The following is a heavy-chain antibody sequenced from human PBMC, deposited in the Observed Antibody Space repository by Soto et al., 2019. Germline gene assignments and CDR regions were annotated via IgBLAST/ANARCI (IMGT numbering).Heavy chain of an antibody. CDR1: GGSFSGYY. CDR2: INHSGSS. J-gene: IGHJ4*02. D-gene: IGHD6-19*01. CDR3: ARGSGAGTRRLFDY. V-gene: IGHV4-34*01. Sequence: SETLSLTCAVYGGSFSGYYWSWIRQPPGKGLEWIGEINHSGSSNYNPTLKSRVTISVYTSKNQVSFKLSSVTAADTAVYYCARGSGAGTRRLFDYWGQGTLVTVSS.